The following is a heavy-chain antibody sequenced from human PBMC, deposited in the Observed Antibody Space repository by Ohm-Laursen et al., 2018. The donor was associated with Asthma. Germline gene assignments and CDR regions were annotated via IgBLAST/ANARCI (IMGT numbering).Heavy chain of an antibody. J-gene: IGHJ6*02. CDR1: GFTFRSYA. CDR3: AKIHCSGGSCYSAYYYYYGMDV. Sequence: SLRLSCAASGFTFRSYAMHWVRQAPGKGLEWVAVGGSYYDGGLKYYADSVKGRFTISRDNSKNTLYLQMNSLRAEDTAVYYCAKIHCSGGSCYSAYYYYYGMDVWGQGTTVTVSS. D-gene: IGHD2-15*01. V-gene: IGHV3-30-3*02. CDR2: GGSYYDGGLK.